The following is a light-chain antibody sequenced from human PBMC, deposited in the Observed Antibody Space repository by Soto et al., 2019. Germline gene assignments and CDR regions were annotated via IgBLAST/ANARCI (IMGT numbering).Light chain of an antibody. Sequence: QSVLTQSPSASASLGASVNLTCTLSSGHSTYAIAWHQQQPEKGPRYLMILNSDGSHSKGDGIPDRFSGSSSGAERYLTISSLQSEDEADYYCQTWGTGPRVFGGGTKLTVL. V-gene: IGLV4-69*01. J-gene: IGLJ3*02. CDR3: QTWGTGPRV. CDR1: SGHSTYA. CDR2: LNSDGSH.